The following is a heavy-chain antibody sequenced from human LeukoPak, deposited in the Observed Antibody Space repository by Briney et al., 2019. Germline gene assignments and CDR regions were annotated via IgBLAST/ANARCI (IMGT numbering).Heavy chain of an antibody. Sequence: SETLSLTCAVYGGSFSGYYWSWIRQPPGKGLEWIGEINHSGSTNYNPSLKSRVTISVDTSKNQFSLKLSSVTAADTAVYYCASKAAVYYYYYMDVWGKGTTVTVSS. V-gene: IGHV4-34*01. J-gene: IGHJ6*03. CDR1: GGSFSGYY. D-gene: IGHD6-13*01. CDR2: INHSGST. CDR3: ASKAAVYYYYYMDV.